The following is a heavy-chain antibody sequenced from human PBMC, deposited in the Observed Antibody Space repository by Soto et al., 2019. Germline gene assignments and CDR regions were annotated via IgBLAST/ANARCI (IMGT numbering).Heavy chain of an antibody. D-gene: IGHD3-16*02. CDR2: IIPIFGTA. CDR3: ARTHGDYVWGSYRPDAFDI. Sequence: QVQLVQSGAEVKKPGSSVKVSSKASGGTFSSYAISWVRQDPGQGLEWLGGIIPIFGTANYAQKFQGRVTSTADESTSTAYMELSSLRAEDTAVYYCARTHGDYVWGSYRPDAFDIWGQGTMVTVSS. J-gene: IGHJ3*02. V-gene: IGHV1-69*01. CDR1: GGTFSSYA.